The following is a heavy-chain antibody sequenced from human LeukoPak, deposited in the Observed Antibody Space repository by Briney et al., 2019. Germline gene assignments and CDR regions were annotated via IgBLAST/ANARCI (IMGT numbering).Heavy chain of an antibody. CDR3: ARGVRNIVATFFDY. V-gene: IGHV4-4*07. J-gene: IGHJ4*02. CDR2: IYTSGST. Sequence: PSETLSLTCTVSGCSIRSYYWSWIRQPAGKGLEWIGRIYTSGSTNYNPSLKSRVTMSVDTSKNQFSLKLSSVTAADTAVYYCARGVRNIVATFFDYWGQGTLVTVSS. D-gene: IGHD5-12*01. CDR1: GCSIRSYY.